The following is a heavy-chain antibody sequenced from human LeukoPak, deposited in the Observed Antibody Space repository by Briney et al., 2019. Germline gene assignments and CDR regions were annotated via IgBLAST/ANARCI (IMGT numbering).Heavy chain of an antibody. D-gene: IGHD2-21*01. CDR2: VSHTGTP. V-gene: IGHV4-59*01. Sequence: SETLSLTCTVSGGSISTYYWSWLRQPPGKGLEWIAYVSHTGTPTYNPSFKSRVSISVDTSRNQFSLKLISVTAADTAVYYCAGEHYGGRRFDFWGQGTLVTVSS. CDR3: AGEHYGGRRFDF. J-gene: IGHJ4*02. CDR1: GGSISTYY.